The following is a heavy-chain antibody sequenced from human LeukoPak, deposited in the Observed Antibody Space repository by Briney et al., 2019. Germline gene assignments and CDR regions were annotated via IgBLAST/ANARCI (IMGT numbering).Heavy chain of an antibody. Sequence: SETLSLTCTVSGGSISSSSYYWGWIRQPPGKGLEWIGSIYDSGSTYYNPSLKSRVTISVDTSKNQFSLKLSFVTAADTAVYYCARGSGYYYGSGIRSGWFDPWGQGTLVTVSS. V-gene: IGHV4-39*07. CDR3: ARGSGYYYGSGIRSGWFDP. D-gene: IGHD3-10*01. CDR1: GGSISSSSYY. CDR2: IYDSGST. J-gene: IGHJ5*02.